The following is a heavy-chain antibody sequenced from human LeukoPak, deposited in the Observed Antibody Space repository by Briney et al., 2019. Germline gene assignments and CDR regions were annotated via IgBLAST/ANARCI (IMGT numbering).Heavy chain of an antibody. J-gene: IGHJ6*02. V-gene: IGHV3-21*01. CDR1: GFTFSTYS. CDR3: ARANGGSDYYYYYGMDV. Sequence: PGGSLRLSCAAPGFTFSTYSLYWVRQAPGKGLEWVSSITSSSSYIYYADSVKGRFSISRDNAKNSLYLQMNSLRAEDTAVYYCARANGGSDYYYYYGMDVWGQGTTVTVSS. D-gene: IGHD2-8*01. CDR2: ITSSSSYI.